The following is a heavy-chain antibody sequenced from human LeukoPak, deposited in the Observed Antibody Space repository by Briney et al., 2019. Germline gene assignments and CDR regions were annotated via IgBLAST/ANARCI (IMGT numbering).Heavy chain of an antibody. CDR3: ASHVTVLGTRGFDY. CDR2: IYHGGDT. D-gene: IGHD6-19*01. V-gene: IGHV4-4*02. Sequence: PSDTLSLTCAVSGGSITSHSWWSWVRQPPGEGLEWIGEIYHGGDTNYDPSVKSRVTMSVDKSKNHFSLNLRSVTAADTAIYYCASHVTVLGTRGFDYWGQGILVTVSS. CDR1: GGSITSHSW. J-gene: IGHJ4*02.